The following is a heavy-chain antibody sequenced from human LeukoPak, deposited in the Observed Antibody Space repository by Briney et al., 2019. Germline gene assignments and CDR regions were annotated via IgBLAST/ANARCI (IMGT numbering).Heavy chain of an antibody. D-gene: IGHD6-6*01. V-gene: IGHV3-30*02. CDR1: GFTFSNYA. Sequence: PGGSLRLSCAASGFTFSNYAMHWVRQAPGKGLEWVTFIRHDGSNKYYAESVKGRFTISRDNSKNTLYLQMSSLRAEDTAVYYCAKAIHSSSSGVVDYWGQGTLVTVSS. CDR3: AKAIHSSSSGVVDY. CDR2: IRHDGSNK. J-gene: IGHJ4*02.